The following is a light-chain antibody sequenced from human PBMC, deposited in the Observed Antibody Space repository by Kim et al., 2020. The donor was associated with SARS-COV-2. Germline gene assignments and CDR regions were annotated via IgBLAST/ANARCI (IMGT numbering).Light chain of an antibody. CDR1: QSVSSSY. J-gene: IGKJ1*01. CDR2: GAS. V-gene: IGKV3-20*01. Sequence: PGERATLSCRASQSVSSSYLAWYQQKPGQAPRLLSYGASSRATGIPDRFSGSGSGTDFTLTMSRLEPEDFAVYYCQQYGSSPQWTFGQGTKVDIK. CDR3: QQYGSSPQWT.